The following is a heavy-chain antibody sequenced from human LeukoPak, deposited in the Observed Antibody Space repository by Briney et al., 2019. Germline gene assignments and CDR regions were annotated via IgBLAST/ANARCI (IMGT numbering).Heavy chain of an antibody. CDR2: ISISGSKT. J-gene: IGHJ4*02. D-gene: IGHD4-17*01. CDR1: EFDFSSHA. V-gene: IGHV3-23*01. CDR3: ANEIRPNDY. Sequence: GGSLRLSCAASEFDFSSHAMTWVRQAPGKGLEWVSAISISGSKTYYADSVKGRFTISRDNSENTLNLQMNSLRAEDTAVYYCANEIRPNDYWGQGTQVTVSS.